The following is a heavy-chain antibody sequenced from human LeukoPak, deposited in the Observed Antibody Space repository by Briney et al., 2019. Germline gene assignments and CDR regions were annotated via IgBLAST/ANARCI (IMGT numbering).Heavy chain of an antibody. CDR1: GGTFSSYA. D-gene: IGHD2-2*02. J-gene: IGHJ4*02. V-gene: IGHV1-46*01. Sequence: ASVKVSCKASGGTFSSYAISWVRQAPGQGLEWMGIINPSGGSTSYAQKFQGRVTMTRDTSTSTVYMELSSLRSEDTAVYYCARDLGGLYRLGFDYWGQGTLVTVSS. CDR3: ARDLGGLYRLGFDY. CDR2: INPSGGST.